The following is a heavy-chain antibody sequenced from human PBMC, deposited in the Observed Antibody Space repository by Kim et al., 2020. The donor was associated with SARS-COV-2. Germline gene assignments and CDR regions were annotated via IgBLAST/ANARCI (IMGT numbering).Heavy chain of an antibody. J-gene: IGHJ4*02. CDR3: ARDFGFAMTTDGFDY. V-gene: IGHV3-33*01. D-gene: IGHD4-17*01. CDR1: GFTFSSYG. Sequence: GRSLRLSCAASGFTFSSYGMHWVRQAPGKGLEWVAVIWYDGSNKYYADSVKGRFTISRDNSKNTLYLQMNSLRAEDTAVYYCARDFGFAMTTDGFDYWGQGTLVTVSS. CDR2: IWYDGSNK.